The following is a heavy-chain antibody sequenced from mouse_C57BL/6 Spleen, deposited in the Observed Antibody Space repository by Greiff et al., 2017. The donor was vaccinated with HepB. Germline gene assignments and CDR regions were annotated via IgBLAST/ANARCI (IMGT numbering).Heavy chain of an antibody. D-gene: IGHD1-1*01. CDR2: ILPGSGST. CDR3: ARNYGSSYWFAY. J-gene: IGHJ3*01. CDR1: GYTFTGYW. Sequence: QVQLQQSGAELMKPGASVKLSCKATGYTFTGYWIEWVKQRPGHGLEWIGEILPGSGSTNYNEKFKGKATLTADTSSNTAYMQLSSLTTEDSAIYYCARNYGSSYWFAYWGQGTLVTVSA. V-gene: IGHV1-9*01.